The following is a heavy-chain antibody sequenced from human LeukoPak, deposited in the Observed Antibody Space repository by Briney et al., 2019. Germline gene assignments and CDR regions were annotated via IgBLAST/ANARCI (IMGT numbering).Heavy chain of an antibody. V-gene: IGHV3-23*01. CDR3: AKDSLSSRSTTCLDY. Sequence: GGSLRLSCAASGFTFSTYAMSWVRHAPGKGLEWVSGISGSGDSTYYADSVMGRFTISRDNSKNTLYLQMNSLRAEDTAVYFCAKDSLSSRSTTCLDYWGQGTLVTVSS. J-gene: IGHJ4*02. CDR1: GFTFSTYA. CDR2: ISGSGDST. D-gene: IGHD2-2*01.